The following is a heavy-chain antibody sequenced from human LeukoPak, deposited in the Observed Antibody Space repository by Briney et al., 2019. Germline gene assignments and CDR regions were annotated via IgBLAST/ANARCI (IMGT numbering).Heavy chain of an antibody. V-gene: IGHV5-51*01. CDR1: GYSFTSYW. CDR3: ARGSSGSYLTYYFDY. CDR2: IYPGDSDT. D-gene: IGHD3-10*01. J-gene: IGHJ4*02. Sequence: GESLKISCKSSGYSFTSYWIGWVRQMPGKGLEWMGIIYPGDSDTTYSPSFHGQVTISADKSISTAYLQWSSLKASDTAMYYCARGSSGSYLTYYFDYWGQGTLVTVSS.